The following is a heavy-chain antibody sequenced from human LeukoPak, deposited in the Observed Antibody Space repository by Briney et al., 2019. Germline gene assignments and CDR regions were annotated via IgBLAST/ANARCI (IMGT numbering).Heavy chain of an antibody. CDR3: ARGATTTYYYGSGSHDY. D-gene: IGHD3-10*01. J-gene: IGHJ4*02. CDR1: GFTFSRYA. V-gene: IGHV3-30-3*01. CDR2: ISYDGSNK. Sequence: GGSLRLSCAASGFTFSRYAMHRVRQAPGKGLEWVAFISYDGSNKYYADSVKGRFTISRDNSKNTLYLQMNSLRAEDTAVYYCARGATTTYYYGSGSHDYWGQGTLVTVSS.